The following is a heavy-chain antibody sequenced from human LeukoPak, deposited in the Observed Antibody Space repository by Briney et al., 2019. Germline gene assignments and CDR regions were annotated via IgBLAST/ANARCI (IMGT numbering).Heavy chain of an antibody. Sequence: GGSLRLSCAASGFTFNSYWMNWVRQAPGKGLVWVSRIASDGSSTTYADSVKGRFSISRDNAKNTLYLQMNSLRAEDTAVYYCAKPIPGRANSGHDWGQGTLVTVSS. CDR3: AKPIPGRANSGHD. CDR1: GFTFNSYW. J-gene: IGHJ4*02. D-gene: IGHD5-12*01. V-gene: IGHV3-74*01. CDR2: IASDGSST.